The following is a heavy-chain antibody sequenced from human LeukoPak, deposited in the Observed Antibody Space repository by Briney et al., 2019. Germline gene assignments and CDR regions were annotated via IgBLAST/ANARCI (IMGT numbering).Heavy chain of an antibody. CDR3: AKDHSEYYDFWSGYLNWFDP. CDR1: GFTFSSYA. J-gene: IGHJ5*02. Sequence: GGSLRLSCAASGFTFSSYAMSWVRQAPGKGLEWVSAISGSGGRTNYADSVKGRFTISRDNSKNTLNLQMNSLRAEDTAVYYCAKDHSEYYDFWSGYLNWFDPWGQGTLVTVSS. D-gene: IGHD3-3*01. CDR2: ISGSGGRT. V-gene: IGHV3-23*01.